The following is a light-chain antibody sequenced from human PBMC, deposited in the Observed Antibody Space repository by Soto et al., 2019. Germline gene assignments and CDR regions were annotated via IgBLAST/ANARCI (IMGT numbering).Light chain of an antibody. J-gene: IGLJ1*01. CDR3: QSYDSSLSGWV. CDR2: GNS. CDR1: SSNIGAGYD. V-gene: IGLV1-40*01. Sequence: QSVLTQPPSVSGAPGQRVTISCTGSSSNIGAGYDVHWYQQLPGTAPKLLIYGNSNRPSGVPDRFSGSKSGTSASLAITGLQAEDEADYYRQSYDSSLSGWVFGTGTKLTVL.